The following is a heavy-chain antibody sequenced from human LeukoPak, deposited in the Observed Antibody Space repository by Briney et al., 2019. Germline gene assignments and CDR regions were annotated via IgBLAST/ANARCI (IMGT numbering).Heavy chain of an antibody. CDR1: GGSISSGSYY. D-gene: IGHD6-13*01. Sequence: PSETLSLTCTVSGGSISSGSYYWSWIRQPAGKGLEWIGRIYTSGSTNYNPSLKSRVTISVDTSKNQFSLKLSSVTAADTAVYYCARSFSGYSSSWHAAFDYWGQGTLVTVSS. CDR2: IYTSGST. CDR3: ARSFSGYSSSWHAAFDY. J-gene: IGHJ4*02. V-gene: IGHV4-61*02.